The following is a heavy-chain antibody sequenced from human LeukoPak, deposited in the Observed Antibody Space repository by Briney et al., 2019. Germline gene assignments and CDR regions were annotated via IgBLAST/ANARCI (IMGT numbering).Heavy chain of an antibody. J-gene: IGHJ6*02. CDR2: ISSRGSTI. Sequence: GGSLRLSCAASGFTFSDYYMSWIRQAPGKGLEWVSYISSRGSTIYYADSVKGRFTISRDNAKNSLYLQMNSLRAEDTAVYYCARHIVVVPAAMIDYYYYGMDVWGQGTTVTVSS. CDR3: ARHIVVVPAAMIDYYYYGMDV. V-gene: IGHV3-11*01. CDR1: GFTFSDYY. D-gene: IGHD2-2*01.